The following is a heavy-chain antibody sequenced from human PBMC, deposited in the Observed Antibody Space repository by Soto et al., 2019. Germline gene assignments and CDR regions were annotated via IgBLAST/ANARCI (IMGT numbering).Heavy chain of an antibody. CDR3: DSTELRDGYNLLVDYYGMDV. J-gene: IGHJ6*02. CDR1: GGSISSYY. V-gene: IGHV4-59*01. D-gene: IGHD5-12*01. CDR2: IYYSGST. Sequence: SETLSLTRTVSGGSISSYYWSWIRQPPGKGLEWIGYIYYSGSTNYNPSLKSRVTISVDTSKNQFSLKLSSVTAADTAVYYCDSTELRDGYNLLVDYYGMDVWGQGTTVTVSS.